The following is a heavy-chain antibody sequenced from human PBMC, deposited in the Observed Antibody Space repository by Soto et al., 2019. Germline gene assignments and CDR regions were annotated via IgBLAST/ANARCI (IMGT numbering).Heavy chain of an antibody. CDR2: ISGNGGST. Sequence: GGSLRLSCAAAGFTFSSYAMSWVRQAPGKGLEWVSAISGNGGSTYYADSVKGRFTISRDNSKNTLYLQMNSLRDEDTAVYYCAKGKKEGNWNLYYYYGMDVWGQGTTVTVSS. D-gene: IGHD1-1*01. CDR3: AKGKKEGNWNLYYYYGMDV. V-gene: IGHV3-23*01. J-gene: IGHJ6*02. CDR1: GFTFSSYA.